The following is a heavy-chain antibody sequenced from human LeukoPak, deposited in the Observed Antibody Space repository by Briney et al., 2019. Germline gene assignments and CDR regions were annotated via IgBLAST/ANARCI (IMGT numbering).Heavy chain of an antibody. CDR2: IYYSGST. V-gene: IGHV4-59*01. CDR3: ASATVVTPRWYFDL. Sequence: PSETLSLTCTVSGGSISSYYWSWIRQPPGKGLEWIGYIYYSGSTNYNPSLKSRVTISVDTSKNQFSLKLSSVTAADTAVYYCASATVVTPRWYFDLWGRGTLVTVSS. J-gene: IGHJ2*01. CDR1: GGSISSYY. D-gene: IGHD4-23*01.